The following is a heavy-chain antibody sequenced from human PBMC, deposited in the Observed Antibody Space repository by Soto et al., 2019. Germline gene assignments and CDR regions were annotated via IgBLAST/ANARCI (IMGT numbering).Heavy chain of an antibody. D-gene: IGHD6-19*01. Sequence: SETLSLTCAVYGGSFSGYYWSWIRQPPGKGLEWIGEINHSGSTNYNPSLKSRVTISVDTSKNQFSLKLSSVTAADTAVYYCARLRAIAVAGIVLGMDVWGQGTTVTVSS. CDR2: INHSGST. J-gene: IGHJ6*02. CDR1: GGSFSGYY. V-gene: IGHV4-34*01. CDR3: ARLRAIAVAGIVLGMDV.